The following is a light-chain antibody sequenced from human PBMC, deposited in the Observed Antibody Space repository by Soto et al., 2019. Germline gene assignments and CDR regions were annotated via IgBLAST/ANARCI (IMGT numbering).Light chain of an antibody. J-gene: IGLJ3*02. CDR2: EVS. Sequence: QSALTQPASVSGSPGQSITISCTGTSSDVGRYNFVSWYQQHPDKAPKLMIYEVSKRPPGVADRFSGSKSVKTASLTISGLQAEDEADYYCSSYTSSTTWVFGGGTQLTVL. V-gene: IGLV2-14*01. CDR3: SSYTSSTTWV. CDR1: SSDVGRYNF.